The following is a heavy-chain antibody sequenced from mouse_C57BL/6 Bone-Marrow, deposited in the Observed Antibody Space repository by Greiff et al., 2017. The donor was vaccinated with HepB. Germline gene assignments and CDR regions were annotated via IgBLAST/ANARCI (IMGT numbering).Heavy chain of an antibody. Sequence: EVQLVESGPGLVKPSQSLSLTCSVTGYSITSGYYWNWIRQFPGNKLEWMGYISYDGSNNYNPSLKNRISITRDTSKNQFFLKLNSVTTEDTATYYCARGATVGGFAYWGQGTLVTVSA. J-gene: IGHJ3*01. V-gene: IGHV3-6*01. CDR3: ARGATVGGFAY. CDR1: GYSITSGYY. D-gene: IGHD1-1*01. CDR2: ISYDGSN.